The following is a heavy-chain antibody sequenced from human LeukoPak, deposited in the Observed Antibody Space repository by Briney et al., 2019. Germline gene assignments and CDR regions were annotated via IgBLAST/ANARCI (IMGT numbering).Heavy chain of an antibody. V-gene: IGHV1-18*01. Sequence: ASVKVSCKASGGTFSSYAISWVRQAPGQGLEWMGWISAYNGNTNYAQKLQGRVTMTTDTSTNTAYMELRSQRSDGTAVYYLLRGGYYDFWSGYFHDYWRQGTLVTVSS. CDR3: LRGGYYDFWSGYFHDY. CDR2: ISAYNGNT. D-gene: IGHD3-3*01. CDR1: GGTFSSYA. J-gene: IGHJ4*02.